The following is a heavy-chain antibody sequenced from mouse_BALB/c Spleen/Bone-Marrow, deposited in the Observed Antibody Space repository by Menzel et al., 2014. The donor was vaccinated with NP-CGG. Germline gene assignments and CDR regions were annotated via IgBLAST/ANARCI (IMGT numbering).Heavy chain of an antibody. D-gene: IGHD2-10*02. V-gene: IGHV14-4*02. J-gene: IGHJ4*01. Sequence: EVQLQQSGAELVGSGASVKLSCTGSGFNIKDSYMHWVKQRPGQGLEWIGWIDPENGDTEYAPKFQGKATMTADTSSNTAYLQLSSLTSEDTAVYYCTPYGNYGWDYWGQGTSVTVSS. CDR2: IDPENGDT. CDR3: TPYGNYGWDY. CDR1: GFNIKDSY.